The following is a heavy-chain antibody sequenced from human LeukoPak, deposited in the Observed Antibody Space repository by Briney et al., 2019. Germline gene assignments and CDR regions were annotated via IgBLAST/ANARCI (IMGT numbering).Heavy chain of an antibody. CDR3: ARRMLEWSRPYGIDY. CDR2: IYSGGST. CDR1: GFDVSRNY. V-gene: IGHV3-53*01. Sequence: GGSLRLSCAASGFDVSRNYMNWVRQAPGKGLEWVSVIYSGGSTYYADSVKGRFTISRDNAKNSLYLQMNSLRAEDTAVYYCARRMLEWSRPYGIDYWGQGTLVTVSS. D-gene: IGHD3-3*01. J-gene: IGHJ4*02.